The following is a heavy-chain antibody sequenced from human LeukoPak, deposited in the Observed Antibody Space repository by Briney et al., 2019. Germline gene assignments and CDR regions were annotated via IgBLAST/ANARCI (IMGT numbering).Heavy chain of an antibody. CDR2: IRQDGDTK. V-gene: IGHV3-7*03. CDR1: GFPSNAYW. J-gene: IGHJ4*02. D-gene: IGHD6-13*01. CDR3: ARSLPYGTTWYGRSDF. Sequence: SGGSLRLSCAASGFPSNAYWTTWVRQAPGKGLEWVANIRQDGDTKYYVDSVKGRFTISRDNAMNSLYLQMNSLRAEDTAIYYCARSLPYGTTWYGRSDFWGQGTLVTVSS.